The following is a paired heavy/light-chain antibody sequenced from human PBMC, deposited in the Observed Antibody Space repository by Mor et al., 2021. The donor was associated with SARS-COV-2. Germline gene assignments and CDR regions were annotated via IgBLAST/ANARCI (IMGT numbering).Light chain of an antibody. J-gene: IGKJ1*01. CDR1: QSISSW. CDR2: KAS. Sequence: DIQMTQSPSTLSASVGDRVTITCRASQSISSWLAWYQQKPGKAPKLLIYKASSLESGVPSRFSGSGSGTEFTLTISSLQPDDFATYYCQQYNSYTWTFGQGTKVEIK. CDR3: QQYNSYTWT. V-gene: IGKV1-5*03.
Heavy chain of an antibody. J-gene: IGHJ6*02. CDR1: GFSLSNARMG. CDR3: ARILTYYDFWSGLYYYYGMDV. V-gene: IGHV2-26*01. CDR2: IFSNDEK. D-gene: IGHD3-3*01. Sequence: QVTLKESGPVLVKPTETLTLTCTVSGFSLSNARMGVSWIRQPPGKALEWLAHIFSNDEKSYSTSLKSRLTISKDTSKSQVVLTMTNMDPVDTATYYCARILTYYDFWSGLYYYYGMDVWGQGTTVTVSS.